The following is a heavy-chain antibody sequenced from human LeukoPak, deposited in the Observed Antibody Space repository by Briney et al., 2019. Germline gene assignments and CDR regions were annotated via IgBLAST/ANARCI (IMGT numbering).Heavy chain of an antibody. V-gene: IGHV3-48*03. D-gene: IGHD6-13*01. J-gene: IGHJ4*02. CDR2: ISSSGSTI. Sequence: PGGSLRLSCAASGFTFSSYEMNWVRQAPGKGLEWVSYISSSGSTIYYADSVKGRFTISRDNAKNSLYLKMNSLRAEDTAVYYCARDTKKQIAAAVDYWGQGTLVTVSS. CDR1: GFTFSSYE. CDR3: ARDTKKQIAAAVDY.